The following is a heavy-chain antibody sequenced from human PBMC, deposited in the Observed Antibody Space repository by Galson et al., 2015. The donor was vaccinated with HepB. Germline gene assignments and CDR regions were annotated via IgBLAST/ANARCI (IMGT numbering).Heavy chain of an antibody. CDR2: ISSSSSTI. CDR1: GFTFSSYS. V-gene: IGHV3-48*01. J-gene: IGHJ4*02. D-gene: IGHD6-19*01. CDR3: ASCPWLVPHKAFDY. Sequence: SLRLSCAASGFTFSSYSMNWVRQAPGKGLEWVSYISSSSSTIYYADSVKGRFTISRDNAKNSLYLQMNSLRAEDTAVYYCASCPWLVPHKAFDYWGQGTLVTVSS.